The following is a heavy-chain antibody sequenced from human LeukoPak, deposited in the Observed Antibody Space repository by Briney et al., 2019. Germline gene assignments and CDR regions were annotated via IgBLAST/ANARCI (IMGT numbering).Heavy chain of an antibody. Sequence: GGSLRLSCAASGFTFSSYGMSWVRQAPGQRLEWVSSITSGSSYIYYADSVKGRFTISRDNAKSSLYLQMNSLRAEDTAVYYCARVSVVAATNYYYYYMDVWGKGTTVTVSS. J-gene: IGHJ6*03. D-gene: IGHD2-15*01. CDR3: ARVSVVAATNYYYYYMDV. CDR2: ITSGSSYI. V-gene: IGHV3-21*01. CDR1: GFTFSSYG.